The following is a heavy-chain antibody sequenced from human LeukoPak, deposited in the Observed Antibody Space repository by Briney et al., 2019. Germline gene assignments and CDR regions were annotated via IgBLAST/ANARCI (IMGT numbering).Heavy chain of an antibody. J-gene: IGHJ2*01. D-gene: IGHD7-27*01. V-gene: IGHV3-23*01. Sequence: PGGSLRLSCAASGFTFSSYSMNWVRQAPGKGLEWVSAISGSGGSTYYADSVKGRFTISRDNSKNTLYLQMNSLRAEDTAVYYCAKDRLGIDWYFDLWGRGTLVTVSS. CDR2: ISGSGGST. CDR1: GFTFSSYS. CDR3: AKDRLGIDWYFDL.